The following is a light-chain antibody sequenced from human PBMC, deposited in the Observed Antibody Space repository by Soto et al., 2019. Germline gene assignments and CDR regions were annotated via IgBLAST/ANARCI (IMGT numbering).Light chain of an antibody. CDR3: QQYNNWPRT. Sequence: EVVMTQSPATLSLSRVERAALSGMASQSVSRNVAWYQQIPGQAPRLLIFGTSTRATGFPARFSGSGSGTEFTLTISSLQSEDFAVYFCQQYNNWPRTFGQGTKVDI. J-gene: IGKJ1*01. CDR2: GTS. V-gene: IGKV3-15*01. CDR1: QSVSRN.